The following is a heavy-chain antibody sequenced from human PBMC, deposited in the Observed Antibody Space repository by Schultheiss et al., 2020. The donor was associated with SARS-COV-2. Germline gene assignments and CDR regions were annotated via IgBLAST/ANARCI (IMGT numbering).Heavy chain of an antibody. CDR1: GFTFSSYG. CDR2: ISYDGSNK. Sequence: GGSLRLSCAASGFTFSSYGMHWVRQAPGKGLEWVAVISYDGSNKYYADSVKGRFTISRDNSKNTLYLQMNSLRAEDTAVYYCARDPYDYGDYSYGMDVWGQGTTVTVSS. D-gene: IGHD4-17*01. J-gene: IGHJ6*02. CDR3: ARDPYDYGDYSYGMDV. V-gene: IGHV3-30*03.